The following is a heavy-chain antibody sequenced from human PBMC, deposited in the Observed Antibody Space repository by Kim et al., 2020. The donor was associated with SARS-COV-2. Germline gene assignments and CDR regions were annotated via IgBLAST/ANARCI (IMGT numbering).Heavy chain of an antibody. CDR1: GGSISSYY. V-gene: IGHV4-59*01. D-gene: IGHD3-3*01. Sequence: SDTLSLTCTVSGGSISSYYLSWIRQPPGKGLEWIGYIYYSGSTNYNPSLKSRVIISVDTSKNQFSLKLSSVTAADTAVYYCARGSSLTIFGVVGWFDPWGQGTLVTVSS. J-gene: IGHJ5*02. CDR2: IYYSGST. CDR3: ARGSSLTIFGVVGWFDP.